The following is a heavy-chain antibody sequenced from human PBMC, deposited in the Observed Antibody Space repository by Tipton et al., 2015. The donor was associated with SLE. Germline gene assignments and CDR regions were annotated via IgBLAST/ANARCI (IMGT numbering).Heavy chain of an antibody. CDR1: GGSISSSSYY. CDR3: ARLRVGATSDY. CDR2: IYYSGST. J-gene: IGHJ4*02. Sequence: TLSLTCTVSGGSISSSSYYWGWIRQPPGKGLEWIGGIYYSGSTYYNPSLKSRVTISGDTSTNQFSLKLSSVTAADTAVYYCARLRVGATSDYWGQGTLGTVSS. V-gene: IGHV4-39*07. D-gene: IGHD1-26*01.